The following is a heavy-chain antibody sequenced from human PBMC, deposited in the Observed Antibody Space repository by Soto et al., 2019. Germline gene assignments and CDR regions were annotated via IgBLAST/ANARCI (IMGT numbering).Heavy chain of an antibody. J-gene: IGHJ4*02. CDR2: INHSGST. CDR3: ASTPLVGATRGTVRGRDY. Sequence: SETLSLTCAVYGGSFSGYYWSWIRQPPGKGLEWIGEINHSGSTNYNPSLKSRVTISVDTSKNQFSLKLSSVTAADTAVYYCASTPLVGATRGTVRGRDYWGQGTLVTVSS. D-gene: IGHD1-26*01. CDR1: GGSFSGYY. V-gene: IGHV4-34*01.